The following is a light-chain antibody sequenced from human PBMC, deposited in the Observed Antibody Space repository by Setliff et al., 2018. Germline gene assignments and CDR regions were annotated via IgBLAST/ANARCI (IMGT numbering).Light chain of an antibody. CDR1: SSDVGGYNY. CDR2: DVS. J-gene: IGLJ2*01. V-gene: IGLV2-14*01. Sequence: SALTQPASVPGSPGQSITISCTGTSSDVGGYNYVSWYQQHPGKAPKLMIYDVSKRPSGVSNRFSGSKSGNTASLTISGLQAEDEADYYCSSYTSSSTYVVFGGGTKVTVL. CDR3: SSYTSSSTYVV.